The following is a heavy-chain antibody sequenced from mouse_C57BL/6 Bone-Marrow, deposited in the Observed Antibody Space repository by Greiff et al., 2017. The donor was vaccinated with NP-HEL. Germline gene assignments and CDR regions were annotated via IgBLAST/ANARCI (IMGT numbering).Heavy chain of an antibody. Sequence: EVKLMESGGGLVQSGRSLRLSCATSGFTFSDFYMEWVRQAPGKGLEWIAASRNKANDYTTEYSASVKGRFIVSRDTSQSILYLQMNALRAEDTAIYYCARDAPTGTGYAMDYWGQGTSVTVSS. CDR1: GFTFSDFY. CDR2: SRNKANDYTT. J-gene: IGHJ4*01. V-gene: IGHV7-1*01. CDR3: ARDAPTGTGYAMDY. D-gene: IGHD4-1*02.